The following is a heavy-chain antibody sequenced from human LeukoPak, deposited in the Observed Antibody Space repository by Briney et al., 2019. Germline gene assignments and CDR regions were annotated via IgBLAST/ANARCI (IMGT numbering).Heavy chain of an antibody. CDR1: GFTFSTYA. CDR3: ARDPQVSY. Sequence: AGGSLRLSCSASGFTFSTYAMSWVRQAPGKGLEWVSAISGSGGSTSYADSVEGRFTISRDNSKNTLYLQMSSLRAEDTAVYYCARDPQVSYWGQGALVTVSS. V-gene: IGHV3-23*01. CDR2: ISGSGGST. J-gene: IGHJ4*02.